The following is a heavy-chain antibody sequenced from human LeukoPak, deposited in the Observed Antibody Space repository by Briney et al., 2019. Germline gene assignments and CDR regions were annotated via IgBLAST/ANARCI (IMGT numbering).Heavy chain of an antibody. CDR1: GFTFSSYA. Sequence: GGSLRLSCAASGFTFSSYAMTWVRQAPGKGLEWVSAISGSGYNTYYADSVKGRFTISRDNSKNTLYLQMNSLRAEDTAVYYCAGSGSYYYFDYWGQGTLVTVSS. V-gene: IGHV3-23*01. CDR2: ISGSGYNT. J-gene: IGHJ4*02. CDR3: AGSGSYYYFDY. D-gene: IGHD1-26*01.